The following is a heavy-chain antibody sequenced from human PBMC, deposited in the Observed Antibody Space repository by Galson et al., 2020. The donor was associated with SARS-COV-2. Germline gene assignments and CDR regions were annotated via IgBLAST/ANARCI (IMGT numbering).Heavy chain of an antibody. CDR1: GFTFTDYA. CDR2: VTSLGDSA. CDR3: AKDLQLADVGVIPVLRNYFDC. J-gene: IGHJ4*02. V-gene: IGHV3-23*01. Sequence: GGSLRLSCAASGFTFTDYAMSWVRQAPGKGLEWVSGVTSLGDSAFYAESVKGRFTISRDNSKNTLYLQMNSLRADDTAVYFCAKDLQLADVGVIPVLRNYFDCWGQGSLVTVAS. D-gene: IGHD2-2*01.